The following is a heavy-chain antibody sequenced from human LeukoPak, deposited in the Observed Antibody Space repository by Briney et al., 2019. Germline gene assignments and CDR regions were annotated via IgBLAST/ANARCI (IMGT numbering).Heavy chain of an antibody. CDR3: TIRYSGSYNDY. CDR2: IYPGDSDT. CDR1: GYDFTSNW. Sequence: GESLKISCKGSGYDFTSNWIGWVRQMPGKGLEWMGIIYPGDSDTRYGPSLQGQVIISTDKSINTAYLQWSSLKASDTAMYFCTIRYSGSYNDYWGQGTLVTVSS. D-gene: IGHD1-26*01. V-gene: IGHV5-51*01. J-gene: IGHJ4*02.